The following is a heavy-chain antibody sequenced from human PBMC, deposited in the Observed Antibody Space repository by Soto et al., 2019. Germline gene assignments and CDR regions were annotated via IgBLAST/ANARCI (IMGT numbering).Heavy chain of an antibody. J-gene: IGHJ6*02. CDR3: ARVGHITNYGMAV. CDR2: IIPFFGTS. Sequence: QVQLVQSGAEVKKPGSSVKVSCAATGGTFSSYPINWVRQAPGQGLEWMGGIIPFFGTSNYAQKCQGRVTITADDSTSTAYMELRSLRSGDTSVYYCARVGHITNYGMAVLGQGTTGTVAS. D-gene: IGHD1-26*01. CDR1: GGTFSSYP. V-gene: IGHV1-69*01.